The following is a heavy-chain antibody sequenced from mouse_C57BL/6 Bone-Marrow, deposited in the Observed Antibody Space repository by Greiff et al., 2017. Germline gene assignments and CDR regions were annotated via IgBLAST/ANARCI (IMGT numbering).Heavy chain of an antibody. J-gene: IGHJ2*01. CDR3: ARSSSSGYW. Sequence: VQLQQSGPELVKPGASVKISCKASGYSFTGYYMNWVKKSPEKSLEWIGEINPSTGGTTYNQKFKAKATLTVDKSSSTAYMQLKSLTSEDSAVYYCARSSSSGYWWGQGTTLTVSS. CDR2: INPSTGGT. V-gene: IGHV1-42*01. CDR1: GYSFTGYY. D-gene: IGHD3-2*02.